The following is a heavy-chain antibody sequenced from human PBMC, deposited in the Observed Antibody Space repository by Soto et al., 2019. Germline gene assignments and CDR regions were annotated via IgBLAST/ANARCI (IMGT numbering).Heavy chain of an antibody. Sequence: PGGSLRLSCAASGFTFSSYGMHWVRQAPGKGLEWVAVIWYDGSNKYYADSVKGRFTISRDNSKNTLYLQMNSLRAEDTAVYYCARDSNSNYVIVYWFDPWGQGTLVTVSS. CDR3: ARDSNSNYVIVYWFDP. V-gene: IGHV3-33*01. CDR1: GFTFSSYG. D-gene: IGHD4-4*01. J-gene: IGHJ5*02. CDR2: IWYDGSNK.